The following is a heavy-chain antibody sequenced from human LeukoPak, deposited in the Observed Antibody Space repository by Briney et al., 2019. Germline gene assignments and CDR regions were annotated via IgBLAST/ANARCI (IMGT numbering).Heavy chain of an antibody. CDR3: ARALGRLQPYYYHYGLDV. CDR1: GFTFSNNW. J-gene: IGHJ6*02. V-gene: IGHV3-7*01. Sequence: GGSLRLSSAAYGFTFSNNWWSWARQAPGKGRLGAANMKQEGSEKYYVDSVKGRFTISRDNAKNSLYLQMDSLRADDTAVYYCARALGRLQPYYYHYGLDVWGQGTTVTVSS. CDR2: MKQEGSEK. D-gene: IGHD5-24*01.